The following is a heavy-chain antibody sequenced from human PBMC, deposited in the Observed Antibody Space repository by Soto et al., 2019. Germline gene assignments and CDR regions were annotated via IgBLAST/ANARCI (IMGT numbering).Heavy chain of an antibody. J-gene: IGHJ6*02. D-gene: IGHD3-3*01. CDR2: IWYDGSNK. CDR3: ASPSFWSGYWGDYYYGMDV. CDR1: GFTFSSYG. V-gene: IGHV3-33*01. Sequence: QVQLVESGGGVVQPGRSLRLSCAASGFTFSSYGMHWVRQAPGKGLEWVAVIWYDGSNKYYADSVKGRFTISRDNSKNTLYLQMNSLRAEDTAVYYCASPSFWSGYWGDYYYGMDVWGQGTTVTVSS.